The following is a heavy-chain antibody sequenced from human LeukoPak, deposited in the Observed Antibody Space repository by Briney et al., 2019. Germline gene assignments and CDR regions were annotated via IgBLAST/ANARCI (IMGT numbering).Heavy chain of an antibody. CDR1: GCTFTSYY. Sequence: ASVKVSCKASGCTFTSYYTHWVRQAPGQGLEWMGIIKPSGGSTLYAQKFQGRVTVTSDMSTSTVYVELSILRSEDTAVYYCAREVPENFNFDYWGQGTLVTVSS. D-gene: IGHD2/OR15-2a*01. V-gene: IGHV1-46*01. CDR3: AREVPENFNFDY. J-gene: IGHJ4*02. CDR2: IKPSGGST.